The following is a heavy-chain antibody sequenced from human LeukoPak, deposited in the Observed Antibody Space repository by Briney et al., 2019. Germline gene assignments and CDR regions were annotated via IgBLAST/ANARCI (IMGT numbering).Heavy chain of an antibody. V-gene: IGHV4-59*01. Sequence: SETLSLTCTVSGGSISSYYWSWIRQPPGKGLEWIGYIYYSGSTNYNPPLKSRVTISVDTSKNQFSLKLSSVTAADTAVYYCARDNYGEIDYWGQGTLVTVSS. CDR2: IYYSGST. J-gene: IGHJ4*02. CDR3: ARDNYGEIDY. CDR1: GGSISSYY. D-gene: IGHD4-17*01.